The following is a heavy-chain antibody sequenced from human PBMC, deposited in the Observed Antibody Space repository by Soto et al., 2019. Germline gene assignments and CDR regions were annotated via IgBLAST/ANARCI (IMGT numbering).Heavy chain of an antibody. D-gene: IGHD2-21*02. CDR1: GYTFINYG. Sequence: QVQLVQSGGEVKKPGASVKVSCKASGYTFINYGITWVLQAPGQGLEWLAWINAYIATTDNAQKVQGRVTMTADTPTSTAYLELRSLTSADTAAYYCARAHGDSLDYWCQGTVVTGSS. CDR2: INAYIATT. CDR3: ARAHGDSLDY. V-gene: IGHV1-18*01. J-gene: IGHJ4*02.